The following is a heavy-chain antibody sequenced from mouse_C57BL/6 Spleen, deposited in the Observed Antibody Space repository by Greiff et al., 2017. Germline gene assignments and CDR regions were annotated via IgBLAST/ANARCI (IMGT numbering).Heavy chain of an antibody. Sequence: VQLQQPGAELVRPGSSVKLSCKASGYTFTSYWMHWVKQRPIQGLEWIGNIDPSDSETHYNQKFKDKATLTVDKSSSTAYMQLSSLTSEDSAVYYCAKGVYYSNWYFDVWGTGTTVTVSS. CDR3: AKGVYYSNWYFDV. V-gene: IGHV1-52*01. CDR1: GYTFTSYW. D-gene: IGHD2-12*01. CDR2: IDPSDSET. J-gene: IGHJ1*03.